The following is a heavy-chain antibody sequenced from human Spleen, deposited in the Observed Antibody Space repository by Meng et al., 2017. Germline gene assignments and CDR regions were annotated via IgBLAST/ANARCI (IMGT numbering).Heavy chain of an antibody. CDR2: INHSGST. J-gene: IGHJ5*02. CDR3: ARGVWFDP. CDR1: GGSFSGYY. Sequence: SETLSLTCVVSGGSFSGYYWSWIRQPPGKGLEWIGEINHSGSTNYNPSLKSRVTMSVDTSKNQFSLKLSSVTAADTAVYYCARGVWFDPWGQGTLVTVSS. V-gene: IGHV4-34*01.